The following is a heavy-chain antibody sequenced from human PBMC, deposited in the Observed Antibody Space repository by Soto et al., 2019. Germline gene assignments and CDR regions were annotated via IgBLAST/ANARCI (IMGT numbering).Heavy chain of an antibody. J-gene: IGHJ4*01. CDR1: GFTFSSYS. CDR3: ARDLHIVVVTAIVSRTFDY. CDR2: ISSSSSYI. Sequence: GGYLILSCAASGFTFSSYSMNWVRQAPGKGLEWVSSISSSSSYIYYADSVKGRFTISRDNAKNSLYLQMNSLRAEDTAVYYCARDLHIVVVTAIVSRTFDYWGHGTLVT. D-gene: IGHD2-21*02. V-gene: IGHV3-21*01.